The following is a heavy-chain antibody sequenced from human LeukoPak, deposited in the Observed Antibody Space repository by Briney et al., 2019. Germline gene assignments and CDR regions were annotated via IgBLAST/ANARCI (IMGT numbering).Heavy chain of an antibody. CDR3: ARARSIVGVSPFQH. Sequence: GGSLRLSCAAFGFTFSGYTMHWVRQAPGKGLEWVAFISSDGRYKSHADSVKGRCTISRDNSKNTLYLQMNSLRPEDTAVYYCARARSIVGVSPFQHWGQGTLVTVSS. V-gene: IGHV3-30*04. D-gene: IGHD1-26*01. J-gene: IGHJ1*01. CDR2: ISSDGRYK. CDR1: GFTFSGYT.